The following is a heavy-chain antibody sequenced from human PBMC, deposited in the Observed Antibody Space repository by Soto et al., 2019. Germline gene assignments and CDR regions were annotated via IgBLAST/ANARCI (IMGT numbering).Heavy chain of an antibody. Sequence: GGPLRLSCAASGFTFSSYEMNWVRQAPGKGLEWVSYISSSGSTIYYADSVKGRFTISRDNAKNSLYLQMNSLRAEDTAVYYCARSSSGWYGNGAFDIWGQGTMVTISS. V-gene: IGHV3-48*03. J-gene: IGHJ3*02. CDR2: ISSSGSTI. CDR3: ARSSSGWYGNGAFDI. CDR1: GFTFSSYE. D-gene: IGHD6-19*01.